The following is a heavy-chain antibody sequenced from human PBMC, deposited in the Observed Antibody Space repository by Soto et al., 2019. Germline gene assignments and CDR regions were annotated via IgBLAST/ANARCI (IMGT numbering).Heavy chain of an antibody. CDR3: ARDDCSSTSCYRHNWFDH. D-gene: IGHD2-2*01. CDR1: GYSISSGYY. V-gene: IGHV4-38-2*02. J-gene: IGHJ5*02. CDR2: IYHSGST. Sequence: SETLSLTCAVSGYSISSGYYWGWIRQPPGKGLEWIGSIYHSGSTYYNPSLKSRVTISVDTSKNQFSLKLSSVTAADTAVYYCARDDCSSTSCYRHNWFDHWGQGTLVTVSS.